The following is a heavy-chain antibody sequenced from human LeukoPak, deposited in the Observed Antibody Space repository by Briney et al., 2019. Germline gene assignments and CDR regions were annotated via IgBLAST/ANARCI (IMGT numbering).Heavy chain of an antibody. J-gene: IGHJ5*02. CDR1: GGSISSYY. Sequence: SETLSLTCTVSGGSISSYYWSWIRQPPGKGLEWIGYIYYSGSTNCNPSLKSRVTISVDTSKNQFSLKLSSVTAADTAVYYCARQGYGDYAGWFDPWGQGTLVTVSS. D-gene: IGHD4-17*01. CDR2: IYYSGST. V-gene: IGHV4-59*08. CDR3: ARQGYGDYAGWFDP.